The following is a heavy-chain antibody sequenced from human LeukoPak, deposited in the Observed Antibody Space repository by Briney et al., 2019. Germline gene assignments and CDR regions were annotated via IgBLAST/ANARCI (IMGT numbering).Heavy chain of an antibody. CDR2: IYYSGST. D-gene: IGHD6-13*01. V-gene: IGHV4-39*07. Sequence: PSETLSLTCTVSGGSISSSSYYWGWIRQPPGKGLEWIGSIYYSGSTYYNPSLKSRVTISVDTSKNQFSLKLSSVTAADTAVYYCARDNPRIAAAGDYFDYWGQGTLVTVSS. CDR1: GGSISSSSYY. CDR3: ARDNPRIAAAGDYFDY. J-gene: IGHJ4*02.